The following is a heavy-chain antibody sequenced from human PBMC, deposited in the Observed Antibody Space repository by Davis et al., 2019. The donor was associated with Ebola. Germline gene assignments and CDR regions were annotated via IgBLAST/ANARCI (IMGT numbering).Heavy chain of an antibody. V-gene: IGHV5-51*01. J-gene: IGHJ6*02. CDR1: GYSFTSYW. Sequence: GESLKISCKGSGYSFTSYWIGWVRQMPGKGLEWMGIIYPGDSDTRYSPSFQGQVTISADKSISTPYLQWSSLKASDTAMYYCARFTVTTVTNYYYGMDVWGQGTTVTVSS. CDR3: ARFTVTTVTNYYYGMDV. CDR2: IYPGDSDT. D-gene: IGHD4-17*01.